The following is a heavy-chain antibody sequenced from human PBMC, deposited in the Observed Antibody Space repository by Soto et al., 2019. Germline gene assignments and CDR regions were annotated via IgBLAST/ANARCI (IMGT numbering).Heavy chain of an antibody. V-gene: IGHV3-23*01. D-gene: IGHD3-10*01. CDR1: GFTFSSYA. Sequence: GGSLRLSCAASGFTFSSYAMSWVRQAPGKGLEWVSAISGSGGSTYYADSVKGRFTISRDNSKNTLYLQMNSLRAEDTAVYYCAKSRLYGSGSYYSPAEYFQHWGQGTLVTVSS. CDR3: AKSRLYGSGSYYSPAEYFQH. J-gene: IGHJ1*01. CDR2: ISGSGGST.